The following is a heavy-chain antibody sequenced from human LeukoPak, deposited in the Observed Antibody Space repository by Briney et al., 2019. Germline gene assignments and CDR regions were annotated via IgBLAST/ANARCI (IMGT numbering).Heavy chain of an antibody. CDR2: TYYRSKWYN. CDR1: GDSVSSNSAA. J-gene: IGHJ4*02. Sequence: SQTLSLTCAISGDSVSSNSAAWNWIRQSPSRGLEWLGRTYYRSKWYNDYAVSVKSRITINPDTSKNQFSLQLNSVTPEDTAVYYCARGTGYSSSPGSYYFDYRGQGTLVTVSS. D-gene: IGHD6-6*01. V-gene: IGHV6-1*01. CDR3: ARGTGYSSSPGSYYFDY.